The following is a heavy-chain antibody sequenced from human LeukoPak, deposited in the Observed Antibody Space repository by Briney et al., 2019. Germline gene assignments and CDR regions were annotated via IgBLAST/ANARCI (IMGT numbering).Heavy chain of an antibody. J-gene: IGHJ4*02. Sequence: GGSLRLSCAASGFTLSRSGMHWARQAPGKGLEWVAFLRHDASNQYYADSVKGRFTISRDDSKNTLYVQMNSLRAEDTAVYYCAKVKVRGVIITIFDYWGQGTLVTVSS. V-gene: IGHV3-30*02. CDR1: GFTLSRSG. CDR2: LRHDASNQ. CDR3: AKVKVRGVIITIFDY. D-gene: IGHD3-10*01.